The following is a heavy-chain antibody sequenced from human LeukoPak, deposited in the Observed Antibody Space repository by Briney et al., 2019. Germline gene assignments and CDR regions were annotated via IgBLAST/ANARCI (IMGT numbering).Heavy chain of an antibody. CDR1: GFTFSSYS. CDR2: IGSSGDTI. CDR3: AKDRRSSSRDAFDI. Sequence: QSGGSLRLSCAASGFTFSSYSMNWVRQAPGKGLEWVSYIGSSGDTIHYADSVKGRFTISRDNSKNTLYLQMNSLRAEDTAVYYCAKDRRSSSRDAFDIWGQGTMGTVSS. D-gene: IGHD6-6*01. V-gene: IGHV3-48*01. J-gene: IGHJ3*02.